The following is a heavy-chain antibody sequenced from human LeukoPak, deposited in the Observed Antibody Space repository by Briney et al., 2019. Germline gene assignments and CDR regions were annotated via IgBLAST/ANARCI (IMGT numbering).Heavy chain of an antibody. V-gene: IGHV4-59*01. CDR1: GGSISGYY. Sequence: SETLSLTCTVSGGSISGYYWSWIRQPPGKGLEWIGYISYSGSTKYNPSLKSRVTISVDTSKNHFSLNLSSVTAADTAVYYCARAHSYSGFAEADFWGQGTLVTVSS. CDR2: ISYSGST. D-gene: IGHD5-12*01. J-gene: IGHJ4*02. CDR3: ARAHSYSGFAEADF.